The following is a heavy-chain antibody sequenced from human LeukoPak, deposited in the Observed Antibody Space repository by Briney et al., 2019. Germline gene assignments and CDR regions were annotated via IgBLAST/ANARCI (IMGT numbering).Heavy chain of an antibody. D-gene: IGHD1-26*01. CDR2: INPNSGGT. CDR1: GYTFTGYY. J-gene: IGHJ4*02. CDR3: ALPRLSRYREGFDY. V-gene: IGHV1-2*02. Sequence: ASVKVSCNASGYTFTGYYMHWVRQAPGQGLEWMGWINPNSGGTNYAQKFQGRVTMTRDTSISTAYMELSRLRSDDTAVYYCALPRLSRYREGFDYWGQGTLVTVSS.